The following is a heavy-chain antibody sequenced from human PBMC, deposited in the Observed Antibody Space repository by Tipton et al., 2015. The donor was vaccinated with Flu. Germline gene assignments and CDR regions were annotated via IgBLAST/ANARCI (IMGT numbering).Heavy chain of an antibody. D-gene: IGHD2-21*01. V-gene: IGHV4-39*01. CDR1: GGSVTTKYY. Sequence: TLSLTCTVSGGSVTTKYYWGWIRQSPGKGLEYIGSIFYSGNTYYNPSLKSRVSISVDTSKNQFSLQLTSVTAADTAVYYCARHAKMVITPFFAYWGQGTLVTVSS. J-gene: IGHJ4*02. CDR3: ARHAKMVITPFFAY. CDR2: IFYSGNT.